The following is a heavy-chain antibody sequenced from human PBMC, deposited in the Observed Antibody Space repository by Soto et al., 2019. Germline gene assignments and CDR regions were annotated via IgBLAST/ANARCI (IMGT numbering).Heavy chain of an antibody. CDR2: IYTSGST. CDR3: ARGVGIWFGESHDAFDI. V-gene: IGHV4-4*07. Sequence: QVQLQESGPGLVKPSETLSLTCTVSGCSISSYYWSWIRQPAGKGLEWIGRIYTSGSTNYNPSLKSRVTMSVATSKNQFSLKLSSVTAADTAVYYCARGVGIWFGESHDAFDIWGQGTMVTVSS. CDR1: GCSISSYY. J-gene: IGHJ3*02. D-gene: IGHD3-10*01.